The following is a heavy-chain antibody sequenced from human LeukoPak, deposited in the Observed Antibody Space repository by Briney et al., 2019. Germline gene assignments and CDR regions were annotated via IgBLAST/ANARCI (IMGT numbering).Heavy chain of an antibody. CDR3: ARGPLIAVAGTTWDY. D-gene: IGHD6-19*01. CDR1: GFTFSSCA. J-gene: IGHJ4*01. V-gene: IGHV3-23*01. CDR2: ISGDGVNT. Sequence: GGSLRLSCAASGFTFSSCAMSWVRQAPGKRLEWVSAISGDGVNTYYADSVKGRFTISRDNSRNTLYLQMDSLRADDTAVYYCARGPLIAVAGTTWDYWGQGTLVTVSS.